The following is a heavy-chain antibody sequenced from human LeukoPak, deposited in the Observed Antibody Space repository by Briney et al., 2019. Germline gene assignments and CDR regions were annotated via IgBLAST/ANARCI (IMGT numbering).Heavy chain of an antibody. CDR3: ARVRGGFLECPDD. V-gene: IGHV3-21*01. CDR2: ISSSSSYI. D-gene: IGHD3-3*01. Sequence: GGSLRLSCAASGFTFSSYSMNWVRQAPGKGLEWVSSISSSSSYIYYADSVKGRFTISRDNAKNSLYLQMNSLRAEDTAVYYCARVRGGFLECPDDWGQGTLVTVSS. CDR1: GFTFSSYS. J-gene: IGHJ4*02.